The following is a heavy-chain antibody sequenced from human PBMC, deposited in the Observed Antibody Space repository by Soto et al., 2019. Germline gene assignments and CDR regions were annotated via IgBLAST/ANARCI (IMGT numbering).Heavy chain of an antibody. D-gene: IGHD2-8*01. CDR1: GFTFSSYA. V-gene: IGHV3-23*01. Sequence: QAGGSLRLSCAASGFTFSSYAMSWVRQAPGKGLEWVSAISGSGGSTYYADSVKGRFTISRDNSKNTLYLQMNSLRAEDTAVYYCAKDLYRDHAFDIWGQGTMVTVSS. J-gene: IGHJ3*02. CDR3: AKDLYRDHAFDI. CDR2: ISGSGGST.